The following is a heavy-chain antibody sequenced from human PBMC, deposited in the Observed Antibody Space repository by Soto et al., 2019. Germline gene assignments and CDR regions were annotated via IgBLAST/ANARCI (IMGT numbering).Heavy chain of an antibody. CDR2: ISAYNGNT. D-gene: IGHD2-15*01. CDR3: RGYCSGGSCYDYYGMDV. V-gene: IGHV1-18*01. Sequence: ASVKVSCKASGYTFTSYGISWVRQAPEQGLEWMGWISAYNGNTNYAQKLQGRVTMTTDTSTSTAYMELRSLRSDDTAVYYCRGYCSGGSCYDYYGMDVWGQGTTVTVSS. CDR1: GYTFTSYG. J-gene: IGHJ6*02.